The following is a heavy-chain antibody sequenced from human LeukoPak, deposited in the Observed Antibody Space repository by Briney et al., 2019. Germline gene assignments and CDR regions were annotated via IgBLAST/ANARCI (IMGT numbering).Heavy chain of an antibody. CDR3: ARLALVAGLTFDY. CDR1: GGSISSYH. Sequence: SETLSLTCTVSGGSISSYHWSWIRQPPGKGLEWIGYIYYSGSTNYNPSLKSRVTISVDTSKNQFSLKLSSVTAADTAVYYCARLALVAGLTFDYWGQGTLVTVSS. D-gene: IGHD6-19*01. J-gene: IGHJ4*02. V-gene: IGHV4-59*01. CDR2: IYYSGST.